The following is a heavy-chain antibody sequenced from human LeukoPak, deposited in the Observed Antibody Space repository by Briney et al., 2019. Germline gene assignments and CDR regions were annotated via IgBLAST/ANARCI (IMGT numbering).Heavy chain of an antibody. Sequence: GGSLRLSCVASGFMFCSYWMNWVRQAPGKGLVWVSRINSDGSSTSYADSVKGRFTISRDNAKNTLFLQMNSLRAEDTAVYYCARGPGAFDIWGQGTMVTVSS. V-gene: IGHV3-74*01. CDR3: ARGPGAFDI. CDR1: GFMFCSYW. D-gene: IGHD2-2*01. CDR2: INSDGSST. J-gene: IGHJ3*02.